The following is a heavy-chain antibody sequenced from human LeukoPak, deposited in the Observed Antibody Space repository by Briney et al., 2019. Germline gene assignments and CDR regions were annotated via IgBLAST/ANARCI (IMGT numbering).Heavy chain of an antibody. CDR2: ISYDGSNK. CDR1: GFAFSSYA. D-gene: IGHD2-15*01. J-gene: IGHJ4*02. V-gene: IGHV3-30*04. Sequence: PGGSLRLSCAASGFAFSSYAMHWVRQAPGKGLEWVAVISYDGSNKYYADSVKGRFTISRDNSKNTLYLQMNSLRVEDTAVYYCAKRGGCGRTNRLSTTFDNWGQGTLVTVSS. CDR3: AKRGGCGRTNRLSTTFDN.